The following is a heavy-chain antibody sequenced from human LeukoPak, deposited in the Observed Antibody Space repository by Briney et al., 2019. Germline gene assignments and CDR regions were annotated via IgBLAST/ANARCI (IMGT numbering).Heavy chain of an antibody. V-gene: IGHV4-34*01. CDR1: GGSFSGYY. J-gene: IGHJ3*02. CDR3: ARGPYSYDSSGAFDI. CDR2: INHSGST. Sequence: SETLSLTCAVYGGSFSGYYWSWIRQPPGKGLEWIGEINHSGSTNYNLSLKSRFTISIDTSKNQFSLKLSSVTAADTAVYYCARGPYSYDSSGAFDIWGQGTRVTVSS. D-gene: IGHD3-22*01.